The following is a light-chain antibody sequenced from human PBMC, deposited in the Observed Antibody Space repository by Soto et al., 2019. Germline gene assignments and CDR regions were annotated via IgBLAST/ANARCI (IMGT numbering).Light chain of an antibody. CDR1: QSVLYSSNNKNY. J-gene: IGKJ2*01. CDR3: QQYYSTPLT. CDR2: CAS. Sequence: DIVMTQSPDSLAVSLGERATINCKSSQSVLYSSNNKNYLAWYQQKPGQPPKLLIYCASTRGSGVPDRLSGSGSGTDFTLTISSLQAEDVAVYYCQQYYSTPLTFGQGTKLEIK. V-gene: IGKV4-1*01.